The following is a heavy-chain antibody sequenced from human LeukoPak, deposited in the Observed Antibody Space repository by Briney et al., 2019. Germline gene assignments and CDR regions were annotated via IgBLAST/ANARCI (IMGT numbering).Heavy chain of an antibody. CDR1: GGSMNTYY. CDR3: ARGTPITIFGVAYFDY. D-gene: IGHD3-3*01. CDR2: INHSGST. V-gene: IGHV4-34*01. Sequence: SETLSLTCTVSGGSMNTYYWSWIRQPPGKGLEWIGEINHSGSTNYNPSLKSRVTISVDTSKNQFSLKLSSVTAADTAVYYCARGTPITIFGVAYFDYWGQGTLVTVSS. J-gene: IGHJ4*02.